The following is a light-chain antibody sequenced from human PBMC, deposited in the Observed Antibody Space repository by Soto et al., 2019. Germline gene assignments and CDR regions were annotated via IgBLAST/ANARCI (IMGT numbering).Light chain of an antibody. CDR1: ALPKKY. J-gene: IGLJ2*01. Sequence: SYELTQPPSVSVSLGQMARITCSGEALPKKYAYWYQQKPGQFPVLVIYKDSERPSGIPERFSGSSSGTIVTLTISGVQAEDEADYYCLSADSSGTYPLVFGGGTKVTVL. CDR3: LSADSSGTYPLV. V-gene: IGLV3-16*01. CDR2: KDS.